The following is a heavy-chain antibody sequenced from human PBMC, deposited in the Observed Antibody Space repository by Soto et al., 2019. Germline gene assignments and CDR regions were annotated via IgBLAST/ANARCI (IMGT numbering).Heavy chain of an antibody. Sequence: SVKVSCKASGGTFSSYAISWVRQAPGQGLEWMGGIIPIFGTANYAQKFQGRVTITADESTSTAYMELSSLRSEDTAVYYCAREVGRAAAGTLEYGMDVWGQGTTVTVSS. D-gene: IGHD6-13*01. J-gene: IGHJ6*02. V-gene: IGHV1-69*13. CDR2: IIPIFGTA. CDR1: GGTFSSYA. CDR3: AREVGRAAAGTLEYGMDV.